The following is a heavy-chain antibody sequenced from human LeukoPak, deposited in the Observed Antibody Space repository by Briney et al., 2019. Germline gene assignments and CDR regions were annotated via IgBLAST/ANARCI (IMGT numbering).Heavy chain of an antibody. D-gene: IGHD6-13*01. CDR2: ISGSGGST. Sequence: GTLRLSCAASGFTFSSYAMSWVRQAPGKGLEWVSAISGSGGSTYYADSVKGSFTISRDNSKNTLYLQMNSLRAEDTAVYYCAKDNYHSSSFLNWFDPWGQGTLVTLSS. CDR3: AKDNYHSSSFLNWFDP. V-gene: IGHV3-23*01. CDR1: GFTFSSYA. J-gene: IGHJ5*02.